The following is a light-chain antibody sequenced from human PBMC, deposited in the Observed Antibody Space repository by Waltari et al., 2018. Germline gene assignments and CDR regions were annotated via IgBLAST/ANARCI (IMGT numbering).Light chain of an antibody. Sequence: QSALTQPPSASGSPGQSVTISCTGTSSDIGGFKYVSWYQQHPGKAPKLIIFEVTKRPSGVPDRFSGSKSGNTASLTVSGLQGEDESDYYCASYAGNRNVVFGGGTKLTVL. J-gene: IGLJ2*01. CDR2: EVT. CDR3: ASYAGNRNVV. CDR1: SSDIGGFKY. V-gene: IGLV2-8*01.